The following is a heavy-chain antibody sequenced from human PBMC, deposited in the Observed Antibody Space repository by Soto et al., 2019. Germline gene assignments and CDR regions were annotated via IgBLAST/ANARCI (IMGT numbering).Heavy chain of an antibody. V-gene: IGHV3-72*01. CDR1: GLSFSDYY. CDR3: AREGSSSGHDYEY. D-gene: IGHD3-22*01. CDR2: TRSKASSYTT. Sequence: GGSLRLSCAASGLSFSDYYINWVRQAPGKGLEWVGRTRSKASSYTTDYAAFVKGRFTISRDDSKSLIYLQMNSLKTEDTAVYYCAREGSSSGHDYEYWGQGTLVTV. J-gene: IGHJ4*02.